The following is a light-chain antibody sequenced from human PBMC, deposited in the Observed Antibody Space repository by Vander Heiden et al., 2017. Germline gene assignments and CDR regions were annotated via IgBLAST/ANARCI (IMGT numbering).Light chain of an antibody. Sequence: SVPTQPSSESGAPGQRVTISCAGSSSNTGAGYDVHWYQHLPGTAPKLLIYGNNNRPSGVPDRFSGSKSGTSASLAITRLQAEDEADYYCQSYDYSLSGWVFGGGTKLTVL. CDR3: QSYDYSLSGWV. J-gene: IGLJ3*02. CDR2: GNN. V-gene: IGLV1-40*01. CDR1: SSNTGAGYD.